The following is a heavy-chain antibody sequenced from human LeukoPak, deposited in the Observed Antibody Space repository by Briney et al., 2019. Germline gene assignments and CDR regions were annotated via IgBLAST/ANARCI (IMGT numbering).Heavy chain of an antibody. Sequence: SGTLSLTCTVSGFSISSGYYWGWFRQPPGKGLEWIGSIYHSGSTYYNLSFKSRVTISLNTSKNYFSLKLNSVTAADTAVYYCARGSTTGTTSYFDPWGQGTLVTVSS. CDR1: GFSISSGYY. D-gene: IGHD1-1*01. J-gene: IGHJ5*02. V-gene: IGHV4-38-2*02. CDR2: IYHSGST. CDR3: ARGSTTGTTSYFDP.